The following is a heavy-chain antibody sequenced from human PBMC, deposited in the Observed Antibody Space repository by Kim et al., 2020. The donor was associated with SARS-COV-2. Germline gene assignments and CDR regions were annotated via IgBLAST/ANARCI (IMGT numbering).Heavy chain of an antibody. Sequence: ASVKVSCKASGYTFTSYGISWVRQAPGQGLEWMGWISAYNGNTNYAQKLQGRVTMTTDTSTSTAYMELGGRGSDDTPGNYCGGLGIASAENPVAPWGQGT. J-gene: IGHJ5*02. CDR1: GYTFTSYG. D-gene: IGHD2-2*01. CDR2: ISAYNGNT. CDR3: GGLGIASAENPVAP. V-gene: IGHV1-18*01.